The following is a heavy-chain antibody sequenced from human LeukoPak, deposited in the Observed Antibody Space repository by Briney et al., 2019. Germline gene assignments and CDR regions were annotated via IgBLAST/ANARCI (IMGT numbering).Heavy chain of an antibody. CDR3: ARGSYYYDSSGPDY. CDR1: GFTFSSYV. J-gene: IGHJ4*02. D-gene: IGHD3-22*01. Sequence: SGGSLRLSCAASGFTFSSYVMHWVRQAPGKGLEWVAVISYDGSNKYYADSVKGRFTISRDNSKNTLYLQMNSLRAEDTAVYYCARGSYYYDSSGPDYWGQGTLVTVSS. V-gene: IGHV3-30*04. CDR2: ISYDGSNK.